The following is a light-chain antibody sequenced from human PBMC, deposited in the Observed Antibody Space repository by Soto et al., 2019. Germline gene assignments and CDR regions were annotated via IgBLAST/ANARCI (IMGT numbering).Light chain of an antibody. Sequence: DIQMTQSPCFVSASVGERATITCRASQGISRWLAWYQQRPGKAPELLIYGASSLQSGVPSRFSGSGSGTDFTLTISSLQPEDVATYYCQQANSFPLTFGRGTRLEIK. V-gene: IGKV1-12*01. CDR1: QGISRW. CDR2: GAS. J-gene: IGKJ5*01. CDR3: QQANSFPLT.